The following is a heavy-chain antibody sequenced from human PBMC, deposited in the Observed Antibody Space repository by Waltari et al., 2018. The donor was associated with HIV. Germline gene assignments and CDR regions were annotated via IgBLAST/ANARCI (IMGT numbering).Heavy chain of an antibody. D-gene: IGHD3-16*01. J-gene: IGHJ2*01. CDR1: GFTFKHYP. Sequence: QVDLLESGGGVVQSGRSLRLSGVASGFTFKHYPFHWVRQAPGKGLEWMATISSTGGIKYYADSAKGRFTISRDNSKNTVYLQLNRLTPEDTAVYLCAREARGSRWGDWYFDLWGRGTRVTVSS. CDR3: AREARGSRWGDWYFDL. V-gene: IGHV3-30*04. CDR2: ISSTGGIK.